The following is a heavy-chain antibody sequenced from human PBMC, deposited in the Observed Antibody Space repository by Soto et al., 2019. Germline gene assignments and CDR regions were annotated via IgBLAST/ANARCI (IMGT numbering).Heavy chain of an antibody. J-gene: IGHJ4*02. CDR1: GFTFSSYA. D-gene: IGHD7-27*01. CDR2: ISGSGGST. V-gene: IGHV3-23*01. Sequence: EVQLLESGGGLVQPGGSLRLSCAASGFTFSSYAMSWVRQAPGKGLEWVSAISGSGGSTYYADSVKGRFTISRDNSKNTLYLQMNSLRAEDTAVYYCAKDHPQVESDWGYFDYWGQGTLVTVSS. CDR3: AKDHPQVESDWGYFDY.